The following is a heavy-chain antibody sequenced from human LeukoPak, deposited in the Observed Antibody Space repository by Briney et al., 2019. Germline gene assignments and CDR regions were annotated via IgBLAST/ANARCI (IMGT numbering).Heavy chain of an antibody. Sequence: PGGSLRLSCAASGFTFSSYAMSWVRQAPGKGLEWVSAISGSGGSTYYADSVKGRFTISRDNSKNTLYLQMNSLRAEDTAVYYCARVSGYSGYGFRYYFDYWGQGTLVTVSS. D-gene: IGHD5-12*01. CDR1: GFTFSSYA. V-gene: IGHV3-23*01. CDR3: ARVSGYSGYGFRYYFDY. CDR2: ISGSGGST. J-gene: IGHJ4*02.